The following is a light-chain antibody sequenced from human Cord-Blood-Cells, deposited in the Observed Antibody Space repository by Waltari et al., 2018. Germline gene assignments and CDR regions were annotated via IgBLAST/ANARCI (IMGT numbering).Light chain of an antibody. CDR3: QAWDSSTV. CDR2: QDS. J-gene: IGLJ1*01. V-gene: IGLV3-1*01. CDR1: TLGDKY. Sequence: SYELTQPPSVSVSPGQTASITCSGDTLGDKYACWYQQKPGQSPVLVIYQDSKRPSGIPERFSGSNSGNTATLTISGTQAMDEADYYCQAWDSSTVFGTGTKVTVL.